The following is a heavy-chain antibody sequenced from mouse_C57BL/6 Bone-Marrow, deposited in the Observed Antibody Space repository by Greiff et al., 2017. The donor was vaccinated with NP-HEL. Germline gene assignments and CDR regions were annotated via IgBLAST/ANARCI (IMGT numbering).Heavy chain of an antibody. CDR3: RGSHFDY. J-gene: IGHJ2*01. D-gene: IGHD1-1*01. Sequence: VQLQQSGAELVRPGASVKLSCTASGFNIKDDYMHWVKQRPEQGLEWIGWIDPENGDTEYASKFQGKATITADKSSNTAYLQLSSLTSEDTAVYYCRGSHFDYWGQGTTLTVSS. CDR2: IDPENGDT. CDR1: GFNIKDDY. V-gene: IGHV14-4*01.